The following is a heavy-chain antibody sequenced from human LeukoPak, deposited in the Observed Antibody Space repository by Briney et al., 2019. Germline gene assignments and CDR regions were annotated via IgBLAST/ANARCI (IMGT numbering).Heavy chain of an antibody. CDR2: IYHSGST. J-gene: IGHJ6*03. Sequence: SETLSLTCAVSGGSISSSNWWSWVRQPPGKGLEWIGEIYHSGSTNYNPSLKSRVTISVDTSKNQFSLKLSSVTAADTAVYYCARGGSGWYLGYYYYMDVWGKGTTVTISS. D-gene: IGHD6-19*01. CDR1: GGSISSSNW. V-gene: IGHV4-4*02. CDR3: ARGGSGWYLGYYYYMDV.